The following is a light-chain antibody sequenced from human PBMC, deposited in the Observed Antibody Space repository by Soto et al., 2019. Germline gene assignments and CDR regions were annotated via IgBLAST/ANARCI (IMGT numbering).Light chain of an antibody. V-gene: IGKV3-20*01. CDR1: QSVSSSD. CDR2: GAS. Sequence: EIVLTQSPGTLSLSKGERATLSCRASQSVSSSDLAWYRQKPGQAPRLLIYGASSRATGIPDRFSGSGSGTDFTLTISRLEPEDFAVYYCQQYASSLRPFGQGTKVDIK. CDR3: QQYASSLRP. J-gene: IGKJ1*01.